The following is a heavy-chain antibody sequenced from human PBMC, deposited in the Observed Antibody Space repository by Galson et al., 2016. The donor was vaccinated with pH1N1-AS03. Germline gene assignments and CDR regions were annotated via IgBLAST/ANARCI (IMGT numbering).Heavy chain of an antibody. V-gene: IGHV4-39*01. CDR3: ARHDKYCITSCHTFDF. Sequence: SETLSLTCTVSGASISTGNYFWGWIRQPPGKGLEWIGSIYFSGTTYYNPSLKSRVTISVDASKNQFSLKLSSVTAADTAVYYCARHDKYCITSCHTFDFWGQGTIVTVSS. J-gene: IGHJ3*01. CDR2: IYFSGTT. CDR1: GASISTGNYF. D-gene: IGHD3-10*01.